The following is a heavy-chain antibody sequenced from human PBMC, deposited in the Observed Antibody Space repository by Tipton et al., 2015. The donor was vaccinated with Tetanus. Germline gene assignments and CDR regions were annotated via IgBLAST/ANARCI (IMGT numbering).Heavy chain of an antibody. Sequence: GLVKPSETLSLTCTVSGGSISNYYWSWIRQPPGKGLEWIGYIYDSGSTYYNPSLKSRVTISEDRSKNQISLRLRSVTAADTAVYYCARRSYCSSSRCFDAFDLWGQGTMVTVSS. CDR1: GGSISNYY. CDR2: IYDSGST. J-gene: IGHJ3*01. V-gene: IGHV4-59*12. CDR3: ARRSYCSSSRCFDAFDL. D-gene: IGHD2-2*01.